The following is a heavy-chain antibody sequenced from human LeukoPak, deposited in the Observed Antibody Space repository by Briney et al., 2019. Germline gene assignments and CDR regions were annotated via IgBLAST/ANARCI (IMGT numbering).Heavy chain of an antibody. J-gene: IGHJ4*02. Sequence: NPSETLSLTCTVSGGSISDAAYYWSWIRQPPGKGLEWIGYIYYSGSTNYNPSLKSRVTISVDTSKNQFSLKLSSVTAADTAVYYCARVGTPRRLDYWGQGTLVTVSS. D-gene: IGHD1/OR15-1a*01. CDR2: IYYSGST. CDR3: ARVGTPRRLDY. CDR1: GGSISDAAYY. V-gene: IGHV4-61*08.